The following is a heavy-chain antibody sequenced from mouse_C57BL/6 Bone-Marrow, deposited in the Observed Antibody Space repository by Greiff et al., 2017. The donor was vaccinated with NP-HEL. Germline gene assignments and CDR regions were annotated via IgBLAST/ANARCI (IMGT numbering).Heavy chain of an antibody. Sequence: EVKLMESGGGLVQPGGSLKLSCAASGFTFSDYYMYWVRQTPEKRLEWVAYISNGGGSTYYPDTVKGRFTISRDNAKNTLYLQMSRLKSEDTAMYYCARDLRDYDAMDYWGQGTSVTVSS. CDR3: ARDLRDYDAMDY. CDR1: GFTFSDYY. J-gene: IGHJ4*01. CDR2: ISNGGGST. V-gene: IGHV5-12*01.